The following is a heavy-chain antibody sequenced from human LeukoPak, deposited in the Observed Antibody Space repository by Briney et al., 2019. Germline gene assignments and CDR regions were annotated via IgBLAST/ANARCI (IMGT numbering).Heavy chain of an antibody. CDR3: ARGRGYQDY. V-gene: IGHV4-30-2*01. Sequence: SETLSLTCAVSGGSISSGGYSWSWIRQPPGKGLEWIGYIYHSGSTYYNPSLKSRVTISVDRSKNQFSLKLSSVTAADTAVYYCARGRGYQDYWGQGTLVTASS. CDR2: IYHSGST. CDR1: GGSISSGGYS. J-gene: IGHJ4*02. D-gene: IGHD2-2*01.